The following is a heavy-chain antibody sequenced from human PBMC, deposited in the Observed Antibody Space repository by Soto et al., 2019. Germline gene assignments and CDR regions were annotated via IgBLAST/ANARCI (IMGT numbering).Heavy chain of an antibody. D-gene: IGHD2-15*01. CDR3: ARVRDSFGLDV. V-gene: IGHV4-31*03. CDR1: GGSITGAYY. J-gene: IGHJ6*02. CDR2: IHYRGTT. Sequence: SETLSLTCNVAGGSITGAYYWSWIRQHPGKGLEWIGSIHYRGTTDYNPSLKSRITISLDRSKNQFALKLSSVTAADTAVYYCARVRDSFGLDVWGQGTTVTVS.